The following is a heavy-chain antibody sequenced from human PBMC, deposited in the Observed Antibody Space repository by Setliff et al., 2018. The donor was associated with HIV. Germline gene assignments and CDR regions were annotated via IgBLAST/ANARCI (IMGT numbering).Heavy chain of an antibody. CDR2: IFSTGRT. J-gene: IGHJ5*02. D-gene: IGHD3-22*01. CDR3: ARRGGSGFYYWFDP. CDR1: GGSISSGTYY. Sequence: PSETLSLTCSVSGGSISSGTYYWSWIRQPAGKGLEWIGHIFSTGRTNYNPSLKSRVTISVDTSKDQFSLRLSSVTAADTAIYYCARRGGSGFYYWFDPWGQGTLVTVSS. V-gene: IGHV4-61*09.